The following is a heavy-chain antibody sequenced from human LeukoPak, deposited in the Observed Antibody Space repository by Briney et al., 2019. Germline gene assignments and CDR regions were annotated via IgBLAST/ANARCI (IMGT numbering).Heavy chain of an antibody. J-gene: IGHJ4*02. V-gene: IGHV3-30-3*01. Sequence: PGGSLRLSCAASGFTFSSYAMHWVRQAPGKGLEWVAVISYDGSNKYYADSVKGRFTISRDNSKNTLYLQMNSLRAEDTAVYYCARGRDIVATTDDYWGQGTLVTVSS. CDR1: GFTFSSYA. CDR3: ARGRDIVATTDDY. CDR2: ISYDGSNK. D-gene: IGHD5-12*01.